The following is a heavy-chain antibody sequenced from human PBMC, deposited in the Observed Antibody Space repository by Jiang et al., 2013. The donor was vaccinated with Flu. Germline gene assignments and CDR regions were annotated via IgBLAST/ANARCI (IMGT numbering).Heavy chain of an antibody. CDR3: ARYEVVVPAAILRPELHYYYYGMDV. J-gene: IGHJ6*02. CDR1: GFTFSSYA. Sequence: GGGLVQPWGGPLRLSCAASGFTFSSYAMSWVRQAPGKGLEWVSAISGSGGSTYYADSVKGRFTISRDNSKNTLYLQMNSLRAEDTAVYYCARYEVVVPAAILRPELHYYYYGMDVWGQGTTVTVSS. CDR2: ISGSGGST. D-gene: IGHD2-2*01. V-gene: IGHV3-23*01.